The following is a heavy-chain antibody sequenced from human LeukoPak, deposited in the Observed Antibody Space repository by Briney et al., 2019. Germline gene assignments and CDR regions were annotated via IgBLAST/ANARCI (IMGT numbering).Heavy chain of an antibody. CDR2: INPSGGST. CDR1: GYTFTSYY. Sequence: ASVKVSCKASGYTFTSYYMHWVRQAPGQGLEWMGIINPSGGSTSYAQKFQGRVTMTRDTSTSTVCMELSSLRSEDTAVYYCAREPSQRGAFDIWGQGTMVTVSS. CDR3: AREPSQRGAFDI. V-gene: IGHV1-46*01. J-gene: IGHJ3*02.